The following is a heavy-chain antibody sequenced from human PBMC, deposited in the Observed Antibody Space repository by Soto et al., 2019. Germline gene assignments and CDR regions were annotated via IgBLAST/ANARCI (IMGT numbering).Heavy chain of an antibody. CDR2: ISGSGGST. D-gene: IGHD6-19*01. CDR3: EKRPIAVAGKVYFDY. Sequence: GGFLRLSCAASGFTFSSYAMSWVRQAPGKGPEWVSAISGSGGSTYYADSVKGRFTISRDNSKNTLYLQMNSLRAEDTAVYYCEKRPIAVAGKVYFDYWGQGTLVTVSS. V-gene: IGHV3-23*01. CDR1: GFTFSSYA. J-gene: IGHJ4*02.